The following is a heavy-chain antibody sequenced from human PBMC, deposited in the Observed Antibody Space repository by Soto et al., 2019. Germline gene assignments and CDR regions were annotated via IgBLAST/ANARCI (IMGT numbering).Heavy chain of an antibody. CDR2: IYYSGST. J-gene: IGHJ3*02. V-gene: IGHV4-31*03. Sequence: SETLSLTCTVSGGSISSGGYYWSWIRQHPGKGLEWIGYIYYSGSTNYNPSLKSRVTILVDTSKNQFSLKLSSVTAADTAVYYCVRKGSGWYRIWGQGTMVTVSS. D-gene: IGHD6-19*01. CDR1: GGSISSGGYY. CDR3: VRKGSGWYRI.